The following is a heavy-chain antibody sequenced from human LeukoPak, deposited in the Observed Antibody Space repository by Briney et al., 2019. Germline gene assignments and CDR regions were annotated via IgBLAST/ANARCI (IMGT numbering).Heavy chain of an antibody. CDR1: GFTVSSNY. CDR2: IYSGGST. CDR3: ARDIRHDYDILTGYYGLSWFDP. V-gene: IGHV3-66*01. Sequence: PGGSLRLSCAASGFTVSSNYMSWVRQAPGKGLEWVSVIYSGGSTYYADSVKGRFTISRDNSKNTLYLQMNSLRAEDTAVYYCARDIRHDYDILTGYYGLSWFDPWGQGTLVTVSS. J-gene: IGHJ5*02. D-gene: IGHD3-9*01.